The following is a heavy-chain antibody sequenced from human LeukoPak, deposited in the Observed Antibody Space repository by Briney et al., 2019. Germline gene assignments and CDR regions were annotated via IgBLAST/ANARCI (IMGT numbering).Heavy chain of an antibody. D-gene: IGHD2-2*01. CDR3: AFHTRYCSSTSCSDY. Sequence: SVKVSCKASGGTFSSYTISWVRQAPGQGLEWMGRIIPILGIANYAQKFQGRVTMTRDTSISTAYMELIRLRSDDTAVYYCAFHTRYCSSTSCSDYWGQGTLVTVSS. V-gene: IGHV1-69*02. CDR2: IIPILGIA. CDR1: GGTFSSYT. J-gene: IGHJ4*02.